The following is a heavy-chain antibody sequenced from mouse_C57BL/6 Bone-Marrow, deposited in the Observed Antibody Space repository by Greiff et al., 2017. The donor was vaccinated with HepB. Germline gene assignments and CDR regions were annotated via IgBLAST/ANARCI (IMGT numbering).Heavy chain of an antibody. CDR3: ASSPLYYGSSDWYFDV. J-gene: IGHJ1*03. Sequence: VKLQQPGAELVKPGASVKLSCKASGYTFTSYWMHWVKQRPGQGLEWIGMIHPNSGSTNYNEKFKSKATLTVDKSSSTAYMQLSSLTSEDSAVYFCASSPLYYGSSDWYFDVWGTGTTVTVSS. V-gene: IGHV1-64*01. D-gene: IGHD1-1*01. CDR1: GYTFTSYW. CDR2: IHPNSGST.